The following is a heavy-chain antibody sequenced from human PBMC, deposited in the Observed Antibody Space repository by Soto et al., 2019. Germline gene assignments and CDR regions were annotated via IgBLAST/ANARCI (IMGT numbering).Heavy chain of an antibody. CDR2: IYYSGST. V-gene: IGHV4-59*01. J-gene: IGHJ6*02. CDR1: GGSISSYY. Sequence: QVQLQESGPGLVKPSETLSLTCTVSGGSISSYYWSWIRQPPGKGLEWIGYIYYSGSTNYNPTLKSRVTISVDTSNNQFSLKLSSVTAADTAVYYCARADSSSWYFYYYYGMDVWGQGTTVTVSS. D-gene: IGHD6-13*01. CDR3: ARADSSSWYFYYYYGMDV.